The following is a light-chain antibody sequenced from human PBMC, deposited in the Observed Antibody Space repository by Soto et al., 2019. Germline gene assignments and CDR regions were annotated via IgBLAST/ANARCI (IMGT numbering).Light chain of an antibody. CDR2: GAS. V-gene: IGKV3-15*01. CDR1: QSISSS. CDR3: QPYNNWPLT. J-gene: IGKJ4*01. Sequence: IVMTQSPATLSVSPVERATLSGMASQSISSSLAWYQQKPGQAPRLLIHGASTRATSNPGRFSGSGSGAEFTLTINSLQSEDFAVYYCQPYNNWPLTFGGGTKVDIK.